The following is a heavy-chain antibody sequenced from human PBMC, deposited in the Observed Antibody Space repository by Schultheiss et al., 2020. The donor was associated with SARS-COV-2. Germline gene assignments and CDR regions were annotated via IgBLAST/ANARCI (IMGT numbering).Heavy chain of an antibody. D-gene: IGHD3-10*01. J-gene: IGHJ5*02. CDR1: GGSFSGYY. CDR3: ARHLNYYGSGRVGNWFDP. Sequence: SETLSLTCAVYGGSFSGYYWSWIRQPAGKGLEWIGYIYYSGSTNYNPSLKSRVTISVDTSKNQFSLKLSSVTAADTAVYYCARHLNYYGSGRVGNWFDPWGQGTLVTVSS. V-gene: IGHV4-59*08. CDR2: IYYSGST.